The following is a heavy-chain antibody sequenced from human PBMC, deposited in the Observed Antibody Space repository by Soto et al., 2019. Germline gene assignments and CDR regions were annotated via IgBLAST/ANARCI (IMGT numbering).Heavy chain of an antibody. V-gene: IGHV3-48*03. CDR1: RFTFSSYE. CDR3: ARDADSSGWFDY. CDR2: ISSSGSTI. D-gene: IGHD6-19*01. Sequence: EVQLVESGGGLVQPGGSLRLSCAASRFTFSSYEMNWVRQAPGKGLEWVSYISSSGSTIYYADSVKGRFTISRDNDKNSLYLQMNSLRAEDTAVYYCARDADSSGWFDYWGQGTLVTVSS. J-gene: IGHJ4*02.